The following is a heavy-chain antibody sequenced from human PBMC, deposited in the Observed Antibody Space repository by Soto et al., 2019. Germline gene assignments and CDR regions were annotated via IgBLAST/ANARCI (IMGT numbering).Heavy chain of an antibody. V-gene: IGHV4-61*01. D-gene: IGHD3-10*01. CDR2: TYYSGSA. CDR1: GGSVSNISDY. J-gene: IGHJ6*02. CDR3: ARGVGFGYYYYHMDL. Sequence: SETLSLTCTVSGGSVSNISDYWSWVRQPPGEGLEWIGYTYYSGSADYNPSLGSRVTISLDTSKNQFSLKLSSVTTADTAVYYCARGVGFGYYYYHMDLWGQGTTVTV.